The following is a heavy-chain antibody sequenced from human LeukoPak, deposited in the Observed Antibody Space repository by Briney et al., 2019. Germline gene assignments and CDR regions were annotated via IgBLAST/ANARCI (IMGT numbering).Heavy chain of an antibody. J-gene: IGHJ6*02. CDR1: GFTFSSYG. Sequence: PGRSLRLSCAASGFTFSSYGMHWVRQAPGKGLXXXAVISYDGSNKYYADSVKGRFTISRDNSKNTLYLQMNSLRAEDTAVYYCAKDTVGAAPYYYYYGMDVWGQGTTVTVSS. CDR2: ISYDGSNK. V-gene: IGHV3-30*18. CDR3: AKDTVGAAPYYYYYGMDV. D-gene: IGHD1-26*01.